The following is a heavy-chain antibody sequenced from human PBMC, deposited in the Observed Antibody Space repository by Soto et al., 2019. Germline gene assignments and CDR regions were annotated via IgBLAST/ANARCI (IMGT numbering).Heavy chain of an antibody. CDR2: ISSSSSYI. Sequence: GSLRLSCAASGFTFIIYSRNWVRQAPGKGLEWVSSISSSSSYIYYADSVKGRFTISRDNAKNSLYLQMNSLRAEDTAVYYCARDPHPAGYSGYDYGYWGQGTLVTVS. CDR3: ARDPHPAGYSGYDYGY. V-gene: IGHV3-21*01. D-gene: IGHD5-12*01. CDR1: GFTFIIYS. J-gene: IGHJ4*02.